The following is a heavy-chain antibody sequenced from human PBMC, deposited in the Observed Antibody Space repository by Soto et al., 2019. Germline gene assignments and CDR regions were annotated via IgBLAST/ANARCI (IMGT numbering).Heavy chain of an antibody. Sequence: QVQLQESGPGLVKPSETLSLICTVSGGSITTYYWSWIRQPPGKGLEWIGYIHYSGNTDYNPSLKSRLNTSVDRSKNQLTLNLSSVTAADTAVYYCARLLRPSDSERYYMDVWCKGTTVTVSS. CDR1: GGSITTYY. D-gene: IGHD2-15*01. CDR2: IHYSGNT. CDR3: ARLLRPSDSERYYMDV. V-gene: IGHV4-59*08. J-gene: IGHJ6*03.